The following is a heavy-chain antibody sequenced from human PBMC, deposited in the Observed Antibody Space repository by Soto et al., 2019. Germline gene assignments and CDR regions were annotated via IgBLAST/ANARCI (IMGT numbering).Heavy chain of an antibody. D-gene: IGHD3-10*01. CDR3: ARELITMVRGVGQFDY. CDR1: GGSVNSGSYY. CDR2: IYYSGST. V-gene: IGHV4-61*01. J-gene: IGHJ4*02. Sequence: SETLSLTCTVSGGSVNSGSYYWSWIRQPPGKGLEWIGYIYYSGSTNYNPSLKSRVTISVDTSKNQFSLKLSSVTAADTAVYYCARELITMVRGVGQFDYWGQRTLVTVSS.